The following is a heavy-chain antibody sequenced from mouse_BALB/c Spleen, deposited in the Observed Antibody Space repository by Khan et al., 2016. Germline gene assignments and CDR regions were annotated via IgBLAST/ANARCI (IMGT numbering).Heavy chain of an antibody. CDR2: INPDSSTI. CDR3: ARRRFDGYFDD. V-gene: IGHV4-1*02. Sequence: EVKLLESGGGLVQPGGSLKLSCAASGFAFSRYWMTWVRQSPGKRLEWIGEINPDSSTINYTPSLKDNFIISRDNAKNTLFLQMSKVRYEDTVLYYCARRRFDGYFDDWGAGTTVTVSS. D-gene: IGHD1-1*01. J-gene: IGHJ1*01. CDR1: GFAFSRYW.